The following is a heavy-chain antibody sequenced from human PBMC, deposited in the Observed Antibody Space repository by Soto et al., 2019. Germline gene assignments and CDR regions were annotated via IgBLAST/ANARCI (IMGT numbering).Heavy chain of an antibody. V-gene: IGHV1-24*01. CDR3: ATAVVPHDQGAATA. Sequence: QVQLVQSGAEVKKPGASVKVSCKVSGYIFTELSMHWVRQAPGKGLEWMGGFDPEDGETIYAQKFQGRVTMTEDTSTEPAYMELSSLTSEATAVFYCATAVVPHDQGAATAWGQGTLVTVSS. J-gene: IGHJ5*02. D-gene: IGHD6-6*01. CDR2: FDPEDGET. CDR1: GYIFTELS.